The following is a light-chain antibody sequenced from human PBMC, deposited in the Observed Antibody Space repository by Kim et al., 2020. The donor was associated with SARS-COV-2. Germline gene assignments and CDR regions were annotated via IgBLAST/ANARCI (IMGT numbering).Light chain of an antibody. CDR1: QSVSSY. CDR3: QRRSNWPPLT. V-gene: IGKV3-11*01. Sequence: EIVLTQSPATLSLSPGERATLSCRASQSVSSYLAWYQQKPGQAPRLLIYDASNRATGIPARFSGSGSGTDFTLTISSLEPEDFAVYYCQRRSNWPPLTFGGGTKLEIK. J-gene: IGKJ4*01. CDR2: DAS.